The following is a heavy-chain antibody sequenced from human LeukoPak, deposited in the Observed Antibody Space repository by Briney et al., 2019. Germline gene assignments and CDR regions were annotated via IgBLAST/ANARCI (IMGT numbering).Heavy chain of an antibody. Sequence: SETLSLTCTVSGGSISSSSYYWGWIRQPPGKGLEWIGSIYYSGSTYYNPSLKSRVTISVDTSKNQFSLKLSSVTAADTAVYYCAREGVVTGLEAFDIWGQGTMVTVSS. J-gene: IGHJ3*02. D-gene: IGHD3-3*01. CDR3: AREGVVTGLEAFDI. CDR2: IYYSGST. CDR1: GGSISSSSYY. V-gene: IGHV4-39*02.